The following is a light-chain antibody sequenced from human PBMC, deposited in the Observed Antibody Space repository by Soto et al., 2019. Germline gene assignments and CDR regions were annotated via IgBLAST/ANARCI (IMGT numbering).Light chain of an antibody. Sequence: EIVMTQSPATLSVSPGERATLSCRASQSVSSNLAWYQQKPGQAPRVLIYDASTRATGIPARFSGSGSGTEFTLTISSLQSEDFAVYYCQQYKNWSPLTFGGGTKVEIK. J-gene: IGKJ4*01. CDR3: QQYKNWSPLT. CDR1: QSVSSN. V-gene: IGKV3D-15*01. CDR2: DAS.